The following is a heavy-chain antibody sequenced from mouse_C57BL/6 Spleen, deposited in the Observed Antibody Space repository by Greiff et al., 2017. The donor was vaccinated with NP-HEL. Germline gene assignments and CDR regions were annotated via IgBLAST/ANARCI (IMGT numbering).Heavy chain of an antibody. Sequence: VQLKESGGGLVKPGGSLKLSCAASGFTFSDYGMHWVRQAPEKGLEWVAYISSGSSTIYYADTVKGRFTISRDNAKNTLFLQMTSLRSEDTAMYYCARGGLRPGFAYWGQGTLVTVSA. CDR3: ARGGLRPGFAY. D-gene: IGHD2-4*01. CDR2: ISSGSSTI. CDR1: GFTFSDYG. V-gene: IGHV5-17*01. J-gene: IGHJ3*01.